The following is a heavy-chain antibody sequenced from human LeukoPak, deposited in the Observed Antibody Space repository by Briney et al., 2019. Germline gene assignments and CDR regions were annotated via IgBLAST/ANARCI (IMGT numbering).Heavy chain of an antibody. Sequence: GGSLRLFCAASGFTFSSYAMHWVRQAPGKGLEWVAVISYDGSNKYYADSVKGRFTISRDNSKNTLYLQMNSLRAEDTAVYYCARDLDYGDNSGYFDYWGQGTLVTVSS. D-gene: IGHD4-23*01. J-gene: IGHJ4*02. V-gene: IGHV3-30-3*01. CDR2: ISYDGSNK. CDR1: GFTFSSYA. CDR3: ARDLDYGDNSGYFDY.